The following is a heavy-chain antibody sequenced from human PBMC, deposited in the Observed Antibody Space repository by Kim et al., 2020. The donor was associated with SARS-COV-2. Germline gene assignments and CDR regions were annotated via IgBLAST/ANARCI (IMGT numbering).Heavy chain of an antibody. V-gene: IGHV5-10-1*01. Sequence: SPSFQGHVTISADKSISTAYLQWSSLKASDTAMYYCASEGLHTANDAFDIWGQGTMVTVSS. D-gene: IGHD3-3*01. CDR3: ASEGLHTANDAFDI. J-gene: IGHJ3*02.